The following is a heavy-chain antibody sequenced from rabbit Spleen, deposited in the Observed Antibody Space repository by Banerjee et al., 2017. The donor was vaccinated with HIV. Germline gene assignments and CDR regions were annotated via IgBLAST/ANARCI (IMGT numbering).Heavy chain of an antibody. CDR3: ARDAAGREDFNL. D-gene: IGHD4-2*01. V-gene: IGHV1S45*01. Sequence: QEQLVESGGGLVKPEGSLKLSCTASGFSFSNKAVMCWVRQAPGKGLEWIACFDVIKSGASYYANWAKGRFSISKTSSTTVALQVTSRTAADTATYFCARDAAGREDFNLWGPGTLVTVS. CDR1: GFSFSNKAV. J-gene: IGHJ4*01. CDR2: FDVIKSGAS.